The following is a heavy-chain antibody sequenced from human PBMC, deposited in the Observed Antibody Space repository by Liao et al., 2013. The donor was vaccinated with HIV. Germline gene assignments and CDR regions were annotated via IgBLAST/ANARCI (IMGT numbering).Heavy chain of an antibody. J-gene: IGHJ4*02. Sequence: QLQLQESGPGLVKPSETLSLTCTVSGGSISSSSYFWGWIRQPPGKGLEWIGSIYYSGSTYYNPSVKSRVTISVDTSKNQFSLKLSSVTAADTAVYYCARDSSGYSSVDYWGQGTLVTVSS. CDR1: GGSISSSSYF. D-gene: IGHD3-22*01. V-gene: IGHV4-39*07. CDR2: IYYSGST. CDR3: ARDSSGYSSVDY.